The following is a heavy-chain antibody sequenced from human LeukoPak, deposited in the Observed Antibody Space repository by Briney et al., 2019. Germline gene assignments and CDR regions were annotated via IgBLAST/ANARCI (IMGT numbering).Heavy chain of an antibody. Sequence: PSETLSLTCTVSGYSISSGYYWGWIRQPPGKGLAWIGSIYHSGSTYYNPSLKSRVTISVDTSKNQFSLKLSSVTAADTAVYYCARDSPPPRNYDSSGYYYEGKDYYYYMDVWGKGTTATISS. CDR1: GYSISSGYY. V-gene: IGHV4-38-2*02. J-gene: IGHJ6*03. D-gene: IGHD3-22*01. CDR3: ARDSPPPRNYDSSGYYYEGKDYYYYMDV. CDR2: IYHSGST.